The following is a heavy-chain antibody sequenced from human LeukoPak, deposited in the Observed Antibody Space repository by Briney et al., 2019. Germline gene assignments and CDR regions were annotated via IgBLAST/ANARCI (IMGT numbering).Heavy chain of an antibody. J-gene: IGHJ6*02. CDR2: IKQDGSEK. D-gene: IGHD2-21*01. Sequence: GGSLRLSCAASGFTFNSYWMSWVRQAPGKGLEWVANIKQDGSEKDYVDSVKGRFTISRDNAQNSLYLQMNSLRAEDTAVYYCARYCGGDCYGMDVWGQGTTVTVSS. CDR1: GFTFNSYW. V-gene: IGHV3-7*01. CDR3: ARYCGGDCYGMDV.